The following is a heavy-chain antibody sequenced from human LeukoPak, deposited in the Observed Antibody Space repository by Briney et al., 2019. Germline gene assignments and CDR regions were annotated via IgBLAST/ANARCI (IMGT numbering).Heavy chain of an antibody. Sequence: TSETLSLTCTVSGGSISSYYWSWIRQPPGKGLEWIGYIYYSGSTNYNPSLKSRVTISVDTSKNQFSLKLSSVTAADTAVYYCASSNRGGGSYLGYFDYWGQGTLVTVSS. J-gene: IGHJ4*02. D-gene: IGHD1-26*01. CDR3: ASSNRGGGSYLGYFDY. CDR1: GGSISSYY. CDR2: IYYSGST. V-gene: IGHV4-59*01.